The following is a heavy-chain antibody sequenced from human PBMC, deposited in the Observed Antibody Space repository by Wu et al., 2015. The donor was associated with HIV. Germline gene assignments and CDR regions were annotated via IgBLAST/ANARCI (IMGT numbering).Heavy chain of an antibody. CDR2: IIPIFGTA. CDR3: ARGPMPYLSDSAPGAFDI. V-gene: IGHV1-69*05. J-gene: IGHJ3*02. CDR1: GDGFTSYA. Sequence: QAQLVQLGAEVKKPGSSVKVTCKASGDGFTSYAVSWVRQAPGQGLEWMGGIIPIFGTANYAQKFQGRVTITTDESTSTAYMELSSLRSEDTAVYYCARGPMPYLSDSAPGAFDIWGQGTMVTVSS. D-gene: IGHD2-15*01.